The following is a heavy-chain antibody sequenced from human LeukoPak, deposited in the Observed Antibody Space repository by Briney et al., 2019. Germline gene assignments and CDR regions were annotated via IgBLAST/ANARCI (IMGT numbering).Heavy chain of an antibody. CDR2: INASNTNK. CDR3: TRVLAFSSSWRS. CDR1: GFTFATYN. Sequence: PGESLRLSCATSGFTFATYNMYWVRQAPGKGPEWIAYINASNTNKYYADSVKGRFTISRDNAKTSLFLQMNSLRADDTAVYYCTRVLAFSSSWRSWGQGTLVTVSS. J-gene: IGHJ5*02. D-gene: IGHD6-13*01. V-gene: IGHV3-48*01.